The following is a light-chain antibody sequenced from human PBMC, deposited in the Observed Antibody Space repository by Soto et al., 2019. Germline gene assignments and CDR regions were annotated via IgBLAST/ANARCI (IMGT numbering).Light chain of an antibody. J-gene: IGLJ2*01. V-gene: IGLV1-47*01. CDR1: SSNIGSNY. CDR2: KNN. Sequence: QSVVTQPPSASGTPGQRVTISCSGSSSNIGSNYVYWYQYLPGTTPKLLIYKNNQRPSGVPDRFSGSKSGTSASLAISGLRSEDEADYYCATWDDSLSGVVFGGGTKLTVL. CDR3: ATWDDSLSGVV.